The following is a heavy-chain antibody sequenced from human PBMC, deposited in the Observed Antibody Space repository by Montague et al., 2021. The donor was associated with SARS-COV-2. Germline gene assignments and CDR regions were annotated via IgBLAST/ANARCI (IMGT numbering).Heavy chain of an antibody. CDR1: GFTFSRYA. Sequence: SLRLSCAASGFTFSRYAMSWVRQAPRKGLEWVSGISDSGGSTYYADSVKGRFTISRDNSKNTLYLQMNSLRAEDTAVYYCAKGGERITMIVVVITLADFDYWGQGTLVTVSS. V-gene: IGHV3-23*01. D-gene: IGHD3-22*01. CDR2: ISDSGGST. J-gene: IGHJ4*02. CDR3: AKGGERITMIVVVITLADFDY.